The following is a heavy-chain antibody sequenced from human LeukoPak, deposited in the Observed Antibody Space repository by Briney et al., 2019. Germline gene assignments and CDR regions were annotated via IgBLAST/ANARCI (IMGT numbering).Heavy chain of an antibody. J-gene: IGHJ4*02. D-gene: IGHD6-6*01. CDR3: TRDFKYSSDY. CDR1: GFTFRNSA. CDR2: IKSDGRST. V-gene: IGHV3-74*01. Sequence: PGGSLRLSCAASGFTFRNSAMSWVRQAPGKGLEWVSLIKSDGRSTSYADSVKGRFTISRDNAKNTVYLQMNSLRVEDTAVYYCTRDFKYSSDYWGQGTLVTVSS.